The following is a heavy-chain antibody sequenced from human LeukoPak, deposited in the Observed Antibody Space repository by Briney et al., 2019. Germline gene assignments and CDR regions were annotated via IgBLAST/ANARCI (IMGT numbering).Heavy chain of an antibody. V-gene: IGHV4-34*01. Sequence: SETLSLTCGASGGSFSDYYWSWIRQPPGKGLEWIGEIIHSGATSSNPSLKSRVTISMDPSKNQFSLELSSVTAADTAVYYCARGRFSVYYFDYWGQGSLVTVSS. J-gene: IGHJ4*02. CDR3: ARGRFSVYYFDY. D-gene: IGHD3-3*02. CDR1: GGSFSDYY. CDR2: IIHSGAT.